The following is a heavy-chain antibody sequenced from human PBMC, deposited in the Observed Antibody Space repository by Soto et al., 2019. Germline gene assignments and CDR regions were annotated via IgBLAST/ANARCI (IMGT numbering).Heavy chain of an antibody. D-gene: IGHD3-22*01. CDR2: IYWNDDK. CDR1: GFSLSTSGVG. Sequence: GXGPTLVNPAQTLTLTCTFAGFSLSTSGVGVCCIRQPPGNALEWLALIYWNDDKRYSPSLKSRLTITKDTSKNQVVLTMTNMDHVDTAKYYCARRSNTMIVGYPRPHPNDKWFDTWGQGTLVTVSS. V-gene: IGHV2-5*01. J-gene: IGHJ5*02. CDR3: ARRSNTMIVGYPRPHPNDKWFDT.